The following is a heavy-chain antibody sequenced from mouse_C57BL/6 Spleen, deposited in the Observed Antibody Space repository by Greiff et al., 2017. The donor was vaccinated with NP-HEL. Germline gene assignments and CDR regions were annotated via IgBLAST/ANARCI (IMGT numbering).Heavy chain of an antibody. CDR3: ARLPTTVVAKGDY. Sequence: VQLQQSGAELVKPGASVKISCKASGYAFSSYWMNWVKQRPGKGLEWIGQIYPGDGDTNYNGKFKGKATLTADKSSSTAYMQLSSLTSEDSAVYFCARLPTTVVAKGDYWGQGTTLTVSS. CDR2: IYPGDGDT. CDR1: GYAFSSYW. D-gene: IGHD1-1*01. J-gene: IGHJ2*01. V-gene: IGHV1-80*01.